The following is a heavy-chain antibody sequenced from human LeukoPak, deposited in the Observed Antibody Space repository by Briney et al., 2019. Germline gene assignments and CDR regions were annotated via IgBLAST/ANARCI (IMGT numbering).Heavy chain of an antibody. J-gene: IGHJ6*03. D-gene: IGHD3-22*01. CDR1: GFTFSSYG. Sequence: TGGSLRLSCAASGFTFSSYGMNWVRQAPGKGLEWVSYISSSGSTIYYADSVKGRFTISRDNAKNSLYLQMNSLRAEDTAVYYCARDAGPYYYDSMDVWGKGTTVTISS. V-gene: IGHV3-48*04. CDR3: ARDAGPYYYDSMDV. CDR2: ISSSGSTI.